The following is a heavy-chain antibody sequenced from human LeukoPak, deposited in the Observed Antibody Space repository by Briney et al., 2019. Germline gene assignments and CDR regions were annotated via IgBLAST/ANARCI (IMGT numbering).Heavy chain of an antibody. CDR2: VRQDGNQK. CDR3: AKDRRYSSGWYSYYFDY. Sequence: GGSLRLSCAASGFTFSSYWMTWVRQAPGKGLEWVASVRQDGNQKYYVDSVKGRFTISRDNAMNSLYLQMSSLRAEDTAVYYCAKDRRYSSGWYSYYFDYWGQGTLVTVSS. D-gene: IGHD6-19*01. J-gene: IGHJ4*02. V-gene: IGHV3-7*03. CDR1: GFTFSSYW.